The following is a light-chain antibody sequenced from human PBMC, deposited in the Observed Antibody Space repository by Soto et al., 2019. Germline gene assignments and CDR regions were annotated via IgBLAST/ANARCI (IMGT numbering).Light chain of an antibody. CDR1: QSISSW. Sequence: DIHMTQSPSTLSASVGDRVTITCRASQSISSWLAWYQQKPGKAPNLLIYKTSNLESGVPSRFSGSESGTEFTLTISSLQPDDFATYYCQHYNDYSWTFGQGTKVEIK. CDR3: QHYNDYSWT. J-gene: IGKJ1*01. CDR2: KTS. V-gene: IGKV1-5*03.